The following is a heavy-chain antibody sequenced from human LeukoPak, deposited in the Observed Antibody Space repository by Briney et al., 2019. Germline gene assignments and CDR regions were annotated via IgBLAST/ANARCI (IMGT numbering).Heavy chain of an antibody. CDR2: INHSGST. J-gene: IGHJ4*02. Sequence: PSETLSLTYAVYGGSFSGYYWSWIRQPPGKGLEWIGEINHSGSTNYNSSLKSRVTLSVDTSKNQSSLKLSSVTAADTAVYYCARGRRNVICSSTSCYTLGYFDYWGQGTLVTVSS. CDR1: GGSFSGYY. CDR3: ARGRRNVICSSTSCYTLGYFDY. V-gene: IGHV4-34*01. D-gene: IGHD2-2*02.